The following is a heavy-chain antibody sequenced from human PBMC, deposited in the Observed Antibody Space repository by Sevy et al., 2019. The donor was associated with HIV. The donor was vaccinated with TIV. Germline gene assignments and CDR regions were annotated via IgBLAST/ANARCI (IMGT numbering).Heavy chain of an antibody. CDR3: ATATGQVRYYYGMDV. Sequence: ASVKVSCKVSGYTLTELSMHWVRQAPGKGLEWMGGFDPEDGETIYAQKFQGRVTMTEDTSTDTAYMELSSLRSEDTAVYYCATATGQVRYYYGMDVWGQRTTVTVSS. D-gene: IGHD4-17*01. V-gene: IGHV1-24*01. J-gene: IGHJ6*02. CDR2: FDPEDGET. CDR1: GYTLTELS.